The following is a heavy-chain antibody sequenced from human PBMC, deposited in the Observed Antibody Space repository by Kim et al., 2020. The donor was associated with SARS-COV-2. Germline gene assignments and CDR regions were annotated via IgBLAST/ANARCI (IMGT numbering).Heavy chain of an antibody. V-gene: IGHV4-30-2*01. D-gene: IGHD3-9*01. CDR2: IYHSGST. CDR1: GGSISSGGYS. J-gene: IGHJ6*03. CDR3: ARVAQSYYDILGGYYYYYYMDV. Sequence: SETLSLTCAVSGGSISSGGYSWSWIRQPPGKGLEWIGYIYHSGSTYYNPSLKSRVTISVDRSKNQFSLKLSSVTAADTAVYYCARVAQSYYDILGGYYYYYYMDVWGKGTTVTVSS.